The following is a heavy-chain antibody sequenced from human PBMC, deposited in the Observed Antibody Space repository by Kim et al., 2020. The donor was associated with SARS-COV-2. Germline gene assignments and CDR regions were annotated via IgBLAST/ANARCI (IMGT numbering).Heavy chain of an antibody. CDR2: ISWNSGTL. V-gene: IGHV3-9*01. J-gene: IGHJ4*02. CDR3: AKAHLSYCTSSHSAGYCYFDS. D-gene: IGHD3-3*01. Sequence: GGSLRLSCVASGFSFDNFAMHWVRQVPGKDLEWVSSISWNSGTLTYADSVKGRFTISRDNEKSSLFLQMNGLRTEDTALYFCAKAHLSYCTSSHSAGYCYFDSWGQGTLVTVSS. CDR1: GFSFDNFA.